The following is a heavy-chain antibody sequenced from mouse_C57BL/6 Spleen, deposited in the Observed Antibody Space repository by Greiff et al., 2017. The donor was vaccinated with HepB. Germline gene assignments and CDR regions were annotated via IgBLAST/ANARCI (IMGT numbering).Heavy chain of an antibody. CDR2: IYPGGGYT. CDR3: ALLYYGKYFDS. D-gene: IGHD2-1*01. Sequence: QVQLQQSGAELVRPGTSVKMSCKASGYTFTNYWIGWAKQRPGHGLEWIGDIYPGGGYTNYNEKFKGKATLTADKSSSTAYMQFSSLTSEDSAIYYCALLYYGKYFDSWGQGTTLTVSS. V-gene: IGHV1-63*01. J-gene: IGHJ2*01. CDR1: GYTFTNYW.